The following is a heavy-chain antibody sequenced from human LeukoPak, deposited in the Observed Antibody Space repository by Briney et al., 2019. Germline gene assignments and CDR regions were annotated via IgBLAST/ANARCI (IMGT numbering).Heavy chain of an antibody. CDR3: AKEVRTSGRAGIFGY. D-gene: IGHD2-2*01. CDR1: GFTFSSYA. J-gene: IGHJ4*02. CDR2: ISYDGSNK. Sequence: PGRSLRLSCAASGFTFSSYAMHWVRQAPGKGLEWVAVISYDGSNKYYADSVKGRFTISRDNSKNTLYLQMNSLTAEDTAVYYCAKEVRTSGRAGIFGYWGQGTLVTVSS. V-gene: IGHV3-30*04.